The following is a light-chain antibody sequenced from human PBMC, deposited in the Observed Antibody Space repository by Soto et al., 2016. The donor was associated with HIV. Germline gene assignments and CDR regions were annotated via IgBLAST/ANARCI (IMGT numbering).Light chain of an antibody. CDR3: QQYNSYSGT. CDR1: QSISSW. V-gene: IGKV1-5*03. CDR2: KAS. Sequence: DIQMTQSPSTLSASVGDRVTITCRASQSISSWLAWYQQKPGKAPKLLIYKASSLESGVPSRFSGSGSGTEFTLTISSLQPDDFATYYCQQYNSYSGTFGQGTKXRRSN. J-gene: IGKJ2*01.